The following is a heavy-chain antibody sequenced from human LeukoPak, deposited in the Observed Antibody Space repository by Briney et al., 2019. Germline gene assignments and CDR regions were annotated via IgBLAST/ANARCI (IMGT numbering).Heavy chain of an antibody. V-gene: IGHV4-59*01. Sequence: SETLSLTCTVSGGSISSYYWSWIRQPPGKGLEWIGYIYYSGSTNYNPSLESRVTISVDTSKNQFSLKLSSVTAADTAVYYCARDNKAFDIWGQGTMVTVSS. CDR1: GGSISSYY. CDR2: IYYSGST. D-gene: IGHD2/OR15-2a*01. CDR3: ARDNKAFDI. J-gene: IGHJ3*02.